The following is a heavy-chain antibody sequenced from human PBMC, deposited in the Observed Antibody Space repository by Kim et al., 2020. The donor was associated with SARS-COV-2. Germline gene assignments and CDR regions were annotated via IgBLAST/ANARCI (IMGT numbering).Heavy chain of an antibody. CDR1: GFTFSSYA. J-gene: IGHJ2*01. Sequence: GGSLRLSCSASGFTFSSYAMHWVRQAPGKGLEYVSAISSNGGSTYYADSVKGRFTISRDNSKNTLYLQMSSLRAEDTAVYYCVKKMIVVVTHYWYFDLWGRGTLVTVSS. D-gene: IGHD3-22*01. CDR2: ISSNGGST. CDR3: VKKMIVVVTHYWYFDL. V-gene: IGHV3-64D*09.